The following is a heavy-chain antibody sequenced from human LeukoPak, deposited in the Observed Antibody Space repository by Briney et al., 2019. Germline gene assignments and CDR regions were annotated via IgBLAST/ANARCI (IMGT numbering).Heavy chain of an antibody. V-gene: IGHV3-11*01. Sequence: GGSLRLSCAASGFPLRDFYMTWIRQAPGKGLEWVAYINPSGTIMKYADALKGRFTVSRDNAENSLYLQMNSLRAEDTATYYCTRDPRLCDYWGQGTRITVSS. CDR3: TRDPRLCDY. CDR2: INPSGTIM. J-gene: IGHJ4*02. CDR1: GFPLRDFY.